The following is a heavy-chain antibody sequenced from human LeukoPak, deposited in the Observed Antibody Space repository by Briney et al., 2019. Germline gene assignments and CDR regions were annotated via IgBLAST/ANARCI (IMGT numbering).Heavy chain of an antibody. CDR3: ATDSYDSSGYYYGYDY. D-gene: IGHD3-22*01. Sequence: GASVKVSCKASGGTFSSYAISWVRQAPGQGLEWMGRIIPILGIANYAQKFQGRVTITEDTSTDTAYMELSSLRSEDTAVYYCATDSYDSSGYYYGYDYWGQGTLVTVSS. CDR2: IIPILGIA. CDR1: GGTFSSYA. J-gene: IGHJ4*02. V-gene: IGHV1-69*04.